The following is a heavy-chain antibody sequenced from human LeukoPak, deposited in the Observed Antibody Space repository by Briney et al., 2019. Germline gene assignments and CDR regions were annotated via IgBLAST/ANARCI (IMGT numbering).Heavy chain of an antibody. CDR3: ATPPERGYYYMDV. V-gene: IGHV1-46*01. CDR1: GYTFTSYY. CDR2: INPSGGST. Sequence: ASVKVSCKASGYTFTSYYMHWVRQAPGQGLEWMGIINPSGGSTSYAQKFQGRVTMTRDTSTSTVYMELSSLRSEDTAVYYCATPPERGYYYMDVWGQGTLVTVSS. J-gene: IGHJ6*03. D-gene: IGHD1-1*01.